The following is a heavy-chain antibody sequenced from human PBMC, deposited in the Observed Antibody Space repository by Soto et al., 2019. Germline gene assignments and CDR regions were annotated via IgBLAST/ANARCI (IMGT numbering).Heavy chain of an antibody. V-gene: IGHV4-31*03. CDR3: ARDLDYDFWSGYPVYYYGMDV. CDR1: GGSISSGGYY. CDR2: IYYSGST. Sequence: PSETLSLTCTVSGGSISSGGYYWSWIRQHPGKGLEWIGYIYYSGSTYYNPSLKSRVTISVDTSKNQFSLKLSSVTAADTAVYYCARDLDYDFWSGYPVYYYGMDVWGQGTTVTVSS. D-gene: IGHD3-3*01. J-gene: IGHJ6*02.